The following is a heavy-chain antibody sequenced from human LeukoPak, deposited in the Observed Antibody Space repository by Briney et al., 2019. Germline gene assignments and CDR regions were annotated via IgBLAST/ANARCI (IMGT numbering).Heavy chain of an antibody. CDR2: ISSSSSTI. CDR1: GFSFSTYS. V-gene: IGHV3-48*04. CDR3: ASRSDY. Sequence: GGSLRLSCAASGFSFSTYSMNWVRQAPGKGLEWVSYISSSSSTIYYADSVKGRFTISRDNAKNSLYLQMNSLGAEDTAVYYCASRSDYWGQGTLVTVSS. J-gene: IGHJ4*02.